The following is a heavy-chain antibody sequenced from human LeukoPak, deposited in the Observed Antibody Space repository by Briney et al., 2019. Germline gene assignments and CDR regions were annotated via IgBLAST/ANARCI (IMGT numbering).Heavy chain of an antibody. CDR1: GYSFTSYW. J-gene: IGHJ6*03. CDR2: IYPDDSGT. Sequence: GESLKISCKGSGYSFTSYWIGWVRQMPGKGLEWMGIIYPDDSGTRYSPSFEGQVIISVDKSISTAYLQWSSLKASDTATYYCARHGHCTNGVCYSNYYYYMDVWRKGTTVTVSS. D-gene: IGHD2-8*01. V-gene: IGHV5-51*01. CDR3: ARHGHCTNGVCYSNYYYYMDV.